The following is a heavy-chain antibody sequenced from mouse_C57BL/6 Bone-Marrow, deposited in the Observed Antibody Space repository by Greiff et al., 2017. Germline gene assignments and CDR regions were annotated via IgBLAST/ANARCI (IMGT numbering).Heavy chain of an antibody. CDR3: ARGIWGAWFAY. J-gene: IGHJ3*01. CDR1: GFTFSDYG. D-gene: IGHD4-1*01. Sequence: EVMLVESGGGLVKPGGSLKLSCAASGFTFSDYGMHWVRQAPEKGLEWVAYISSGSSTIYYADTVKGRFPISRDNAKNTLFLQMTSLRSEDTAMYYCARGIWGAWFAYWGQGTLVTVSA. CDR2: ISSGSSTI. V-gene: IGHV5-17*01.